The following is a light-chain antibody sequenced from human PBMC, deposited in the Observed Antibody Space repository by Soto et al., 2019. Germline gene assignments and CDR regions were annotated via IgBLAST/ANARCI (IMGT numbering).Light chain of an antibody. V-gene: IGKV1-9*01. CDR2: AAS. CDR3: QYLSNSPRLT. Sequence: DIQLTQSPSFLSASVGDRVTITCRASQDISNYLAWYQRTPGRAPKLLIYAASALQSEIPSRFSGTGSGTEFTLTISSLQPEDFATYYCQYLSNSPRLTFGGGTKVEIK. CDR1: QDISNY. J-gene: IGKJ4*01.